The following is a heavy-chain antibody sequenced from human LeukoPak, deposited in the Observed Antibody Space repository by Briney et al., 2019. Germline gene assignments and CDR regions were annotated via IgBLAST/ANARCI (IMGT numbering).Heavy chain of an antibody. CDR3: ARVRAKGRLYCSGGSCYPNWFDP. CDR1: GYTFSNYG. J-gene: IGHJ5*02. CDR2: ISPYNGDK. D-gene: IGHD2-15*01. V-gene: IGHV1-18*01. Sequence: ASVKVSCKASGYTFSNYGISWVRQAPGQGLQWMGWISPYNGDKKYAKKFQGRVTIARNTSISTAHMELSSLRSEDTAVYYCARVRAKGRLYCSGGSCYPNWFDPWGQGTLVTVSS.